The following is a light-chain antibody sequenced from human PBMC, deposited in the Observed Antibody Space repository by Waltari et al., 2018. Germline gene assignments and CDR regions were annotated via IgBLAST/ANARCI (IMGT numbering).Light chain of an antibody. CDR3: QQSYSAPLS. V-gene: IGKV1-39*01. CDR1: QSINNY. J-gene: IGKJ4*01. Sequence: DIQMTQSLSSLSASVGDRVAITCRASQSINNYVNWYQQKPGKAPKLLIYAASTLQSGVPTRFSGGGSGADFTLTISSLQPEDFATYYCQQSYSAPLSFGGGTKVEMK. CDR2: AAS.